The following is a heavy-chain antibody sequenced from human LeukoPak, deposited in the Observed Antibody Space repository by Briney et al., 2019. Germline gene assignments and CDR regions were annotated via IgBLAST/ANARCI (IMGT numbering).Heavy chain of an antibody. V-gene: IGHV4-59*08. D-gene: IGHD6-19*01. CDR2: IYYSGST. CDR1: GGSLNSYY. CDR3: ATWGIAVAGTFDY. Sequence: PSETLSLTCTVSGGSLNSYYWSWIRQPPGKGLEWIGYIYYSGSTNNNPSFKSRVAISVDTSKNQFSLKLSSVTAADTAVYYCATWGIAVAGTFDYWGQGTLVTVST. J-gene: IGHJ4*02.